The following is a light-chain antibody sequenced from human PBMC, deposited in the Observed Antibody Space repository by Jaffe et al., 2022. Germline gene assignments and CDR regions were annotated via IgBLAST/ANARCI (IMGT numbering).Light chain of an antibody. CDR3: NSRDTTNTDLEL. V-gene: IGLV3-19*01. J-gene: IGLJ2*01. CDR2: GKN. CDR1: SLRRFH. Sequence: SSELTQDPSVSVALGQTVTITCLGDSLRRFHASWYQQKPGQAPLLVLYGKNVRPSAIPDRFSGSSSGNTSSLTITGAQAEDEADYYCNSRDTTNTDLELFGGGTTLTVL.